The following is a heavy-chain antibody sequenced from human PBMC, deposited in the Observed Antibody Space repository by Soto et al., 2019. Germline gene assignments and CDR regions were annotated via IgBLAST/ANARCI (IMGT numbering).Heavy chain of an antibody. Sequence: QVQLVESGGGVVQPGRSLRLSCAASGFTFSSYGMHWVRQAPGKGLEWVAVISYDGSNKYYADSVKGRFTISRDNSKNTLYLQRNSLRAEDTAVYYCAKGSRIVVVTAPYDDWGQGSMVSVSS. CDR2: ISYDGSNK. V-gene: IGHV3-30*18. D-gene: IGHD2-21*02. CDR3: AKGSRIVVVTAPYDD. J-gene: IGHJ4*02. CDR1: GFTFSSYG.